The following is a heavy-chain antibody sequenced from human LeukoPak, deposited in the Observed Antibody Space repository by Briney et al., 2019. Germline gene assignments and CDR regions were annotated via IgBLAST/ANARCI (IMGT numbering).Heavy chain of an antibody. Sequence: KPSETLSLTCTVSGGSIRTSDYYWAWIRQPPGRGLEWIGTIHYSGSTFYKPPLKSRLTVSADTSRNQFYMKLSSVTAADTAVYYCARASGVLPSFEWANRFDTWGQGSLVTVSS. D-gene: IGHD3-9*01. CDR3: ARASGVLPSFEWANRFDT. V-gene: IGHV4-39*01. CDR1: GGSIRTSDYY. CDR2: IHYSGST. J-gene: IGHJ5*02.